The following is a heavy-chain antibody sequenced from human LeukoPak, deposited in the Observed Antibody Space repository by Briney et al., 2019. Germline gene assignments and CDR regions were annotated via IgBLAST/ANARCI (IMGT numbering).Heavy chain of an antibody. CDR3: ARTTEGYCSSTRCYGFSYYYYMDV. J-gene: IGHJ6*03. Sequence: PSETLSLTCTVSGGSLSSYYWSWIRQPPGKGLEWIGYIYYSGSTNYNPSLKSRVTISVDMSKNQFSLKLSSVTAADTAVYYCARTTEGYCSSTRCYGFSYYYYMDVWGKGTTVTISS. V-gene: IGHV4-59*01. CDR1: GGSLSSYY. CDR2: IYYSGST. D-gene: IGHD2-2*01.